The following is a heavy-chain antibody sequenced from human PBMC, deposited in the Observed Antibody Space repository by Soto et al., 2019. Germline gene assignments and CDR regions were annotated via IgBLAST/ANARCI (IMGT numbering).Heavy chain of an antibody. J-gene: IGHJ2*01. CDR1: GFTFSDHY. CDR2: TRNKANSYTT. D-gene: IGHD4-17*01. V-gene: IGHV3-72*01. Sequence: EVQLVESGGGLVQPGGSLRLSCAASGFTFSDHYMDWVRQAPGKGLEWVGRTRNKANSYTTEYAASVKGRFTISRDDSKNSVYLQMNSLKTEDTAVYYCARDMATVTTGGYWYFDLWCRGTLLTVSS. CDR3: ARDMATVTTGGYWYFDL.